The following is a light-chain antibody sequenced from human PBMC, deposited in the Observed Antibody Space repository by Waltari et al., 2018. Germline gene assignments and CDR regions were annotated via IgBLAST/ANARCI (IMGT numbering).Light chain of an antibody. Sequence: QSALTQPASVSGSPGQSITISCTGTSSHVGGYNHVPWYQQHPGKAPKLMIYDVSNRPSGVSNRFSGSKSGNTASLTISGLQAEDEADYYCSSYTSSSTLVVFGGGTKLTVL. CDR2: DVS. V-gene: IGLV2-14*03. J-gene: IGLJ2*01. CDR1: SSHVGGYNH. CDR3: SSYTSSSTLVV.